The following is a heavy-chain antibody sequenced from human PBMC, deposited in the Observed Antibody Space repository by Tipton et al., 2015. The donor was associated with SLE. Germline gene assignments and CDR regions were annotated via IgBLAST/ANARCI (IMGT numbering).Heavy chain of an antibody. Sequence: QVQLVQSGAEVKKPGSSVKVSCKASGGTFNTYSIAWVRQAPGQGLEWMGGSIAVFGTPKYAQRFQDRVSITTDESTSTAYMELSSLRSEDTAVYYCARGTTMVRRVWSFDLWGRGTLVTVSS. CDR2: SIAVFGTP. J-gene: IGHJ2*01. CDR3: ARGTTMVRRVWSFDL. D-gene: IGHD3-10*01. V-gene: IGHV1-69*01. CDR1: GGTFNTYS.